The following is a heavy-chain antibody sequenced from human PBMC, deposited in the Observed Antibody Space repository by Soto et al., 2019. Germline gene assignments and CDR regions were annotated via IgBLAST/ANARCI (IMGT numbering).Heavy chain of an antibody. CDR3: TSTIFGVVIPGGYYYGMDV. CDR2: IIPIFGTA. J-gene: IGHJ6*02. D-gene: IGHD3-3*01. Sequence: ASVKVSCKASGGTFSSYAISWVRQAPGQGLEWMGGIIPIFGTANYAQKFQGRVTITADESTSIAYLQMNSLKTEDTAVYYCTSTIFGVVIPGGYYYGMDVWGQGTTVTVSS. V-gene: IGHV1-69*13. CDR1: GGTFSSYA.